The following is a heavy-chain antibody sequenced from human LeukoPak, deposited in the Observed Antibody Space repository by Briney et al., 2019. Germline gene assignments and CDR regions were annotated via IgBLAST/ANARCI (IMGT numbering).Heavy chain of an antibody. CDR2: IIPIFGTT. J-gene: IGHJ1*01. CDR3: ARAMSYCSSTSCYHPWGH. D-gene: IGHD2-2*01. CDR1: GGTFSSYA. V-gene: IGHV1-69*13. Sequence: SVKVSCKASGGTFSSYAISWVRQAPGQGLEWMGGIIPIFGTTNYAQKFQGRVTITADESTSTAYMELSSLRSEDTAVYYCARAMSYCSSTSCYHPWGHWGLGTLVTVSS.